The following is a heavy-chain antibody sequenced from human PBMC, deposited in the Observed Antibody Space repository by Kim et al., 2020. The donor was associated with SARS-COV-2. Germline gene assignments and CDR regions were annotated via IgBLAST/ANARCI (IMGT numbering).Heavy chain of an antibody. CDR2: YT. CDR3: ARQRTAWSFDP. D-gene: IGHD1-26*01. J-gene: IGHJ5*02. Sequence: YTRYSQKLEGRRTITRDTTASTAYMELSNLRPEDTAVYFCARQRTAWSFDPWGQGTLVTVSS. V-gene: IGHV1-3*01.